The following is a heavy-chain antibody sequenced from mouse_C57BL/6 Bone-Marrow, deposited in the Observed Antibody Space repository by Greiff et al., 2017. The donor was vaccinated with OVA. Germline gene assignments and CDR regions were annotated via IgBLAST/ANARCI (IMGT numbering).Heavy chain of an antibody. CDR3: ARPVYDGYYDWYFDV. CDR1: GFTFSDYG. D-gene: IGHD2-3*01. Sequence: EVHLVESGGGLVKPGGSLKLSCAASGFTFSDYGMHWVRQAPEKGLEWVAYISSGSSTIYYADTVEGRFTISRDNAKNTLFLQMTSLRSEDTAMYYCARPVYDGYYDWYFDVWGTGTTVTVSS. J-gene: IGHJ1*03. CDR2: ISSGSSTI. V-gene: IGHV5-17*01.